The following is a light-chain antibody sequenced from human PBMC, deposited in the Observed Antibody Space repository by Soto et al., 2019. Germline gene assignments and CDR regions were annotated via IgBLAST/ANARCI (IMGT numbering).Light chain of an antibody. CDR1: KLGDKY. J-gene: IGLJ1*01. CDR3: QAWDSSTAGV. CDR2: QDS. V-gene: IGLV3-1*01. Sequence: SYELTQPPSVSVSPGKTASITCSGDKLGDKYACWYQQKPGQSPVLVIYQDSKRPSGIPERFSGDNSGNTATLTISGTQAMDEADYYCQAWDSSTAGVFGTGTKLTVL.